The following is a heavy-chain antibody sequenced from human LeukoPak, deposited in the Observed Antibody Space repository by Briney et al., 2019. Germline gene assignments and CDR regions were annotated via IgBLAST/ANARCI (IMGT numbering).Heavy chain of an antibody. D-gene: IGHD3-22*01. CDR3: AKVPPGYDASGPIDY. Sequence: GGSLRLSCAASGFTLSSYAMSWVRPAPWEGLEGVSVISGSGRTTFYADSVKGRFTISRDNPKTTLYMQMNGLRPEDTAVYYCAKVPPGYDASGPIDYWGQGTLVTVSS. CDR2: ISGSGRTT. V-gene: IGHV3-23*01. J-gene: IGHJ4*02. CDR1: GFTLSSYA.